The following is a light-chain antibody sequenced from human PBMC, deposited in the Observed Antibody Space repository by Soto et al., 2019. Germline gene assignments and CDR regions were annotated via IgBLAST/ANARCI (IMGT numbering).Light chain of an antibody. CDR3: QQYNNWPPT. Sequence: EIVMTQSPATLSVSPGERATLSCRASQSVRGNLAWYQQKPGQAPRLLIYGVSTKASGIPARFSGSGSGTEFTLTISSLQSEDVAVYCCQQYNNWPPTFGRGTKVDIK. CDR2: GVS. CDR1: QSVRGN. V-gene: IGKV3-15*01. J-gene: IGKJ1*01.